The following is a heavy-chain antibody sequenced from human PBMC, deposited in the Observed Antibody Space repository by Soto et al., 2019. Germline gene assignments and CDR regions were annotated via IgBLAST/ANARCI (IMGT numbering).Heavy chain of an antibody. Sequence: EVQLVESGGGLVQPGRSLRLSCAASGFNFNDYGMHWVRQVPGKGLEWVSGISWTGGPIGYSDSVKGRFTISRDNAKNSLDLQMTSLRAEDTALYYCTKDRRRNGDYGPHYVDYWGQGTLVTVSS. J-gene: IGHJ4*02. V-gene: IGHV3-9*01. CDR1: GFNFNDYG. D-gene: IGHD2-21*02. CDR2: ISWTGGPI. CDR3: TKDRRRNGDYGPHYVDY.